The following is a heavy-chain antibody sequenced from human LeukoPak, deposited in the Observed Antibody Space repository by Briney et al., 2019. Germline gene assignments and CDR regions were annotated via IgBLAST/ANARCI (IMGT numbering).Heavy chain of an antibody. CDR3: ARDRGGYCSGGSCYVGAWFDP. CDR2: ISSSGSTI. V-gene: IGHV3-11*04. J-gene: IGHJ5*02. CDR1: GFTFSDYY. Sequence: PGGSLRLSSAASGFTFSDYYMSWIRQAPGKGLEWVSYISSSGSTIYYADSVKGRFTISRDNAKNSLYLQMNSLRAEDTAVYYCARDRGGYCSGGSCYVGAWFDPWGQGTLVTVSS. D-gene: IGHD2-15*01.